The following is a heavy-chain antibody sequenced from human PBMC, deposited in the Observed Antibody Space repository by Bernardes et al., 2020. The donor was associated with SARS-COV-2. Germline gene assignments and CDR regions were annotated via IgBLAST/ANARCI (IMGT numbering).Heavy chain of an antibody. V-gene: IGHV4-34*01. D-gene: IGHD3-3*01. CDR2: ISQSGST. CDR1: GGSFSGYY. J-gene: IGHJ6*02. Sequence: SETLSLTCGVYGGSFSGYYWSWIRRPPGKGLEWIGEISQSGSTNYNPSLKSRVTISADTSKKQFSLKLSSVTAADTAVYYCARGQGTIFGEVINNYYYHNGMDVWGQGTTVTVSS. CDR3: ARGQGTIFGEVINNYYYHNGMDV.